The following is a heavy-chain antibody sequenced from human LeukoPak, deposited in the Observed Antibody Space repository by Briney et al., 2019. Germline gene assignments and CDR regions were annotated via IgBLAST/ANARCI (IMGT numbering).Heavy chain of an antibody. J-gene: IGHJ4*02. CDR1: GXSISDYY. D-gene: IGHD3-22*01. CDR2: IYDSGST. CDR3: ARQSISGSSLSYFDY. Sequence: SETLSLTCTVSGXSISDYYGNWIRQPPGKGLEWIGNIYDSGSTNYNPSLKSRVTISVDTSKNQCSLKLSSVTAADTAVYYCARQSISGSSLSYFDYWGQGTLVNVSS. V-gene: IGHV4-59*01.